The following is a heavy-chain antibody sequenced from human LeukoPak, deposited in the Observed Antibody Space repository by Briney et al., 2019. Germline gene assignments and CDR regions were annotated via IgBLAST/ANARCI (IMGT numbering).Heavy chain of an antibody. D-gene: IGHD6-6*01. CDR3: ARHRAYSSSSPFDY. CDR1: GGSISSYY. CDR2: IYYSGST. J-gene: IGHJ4*02. V-gene: IGHV4-59*08. Sequence: TSETLSLTCTVSGGSISSYYWSWIRQPPGKGLEWIGYIYYSGSTNYNPSLKSRVTISVDTSKNQFSLKLSSVTAADTAVYYCARHRAYSSSSPFDYWGQGTLVTVSS.